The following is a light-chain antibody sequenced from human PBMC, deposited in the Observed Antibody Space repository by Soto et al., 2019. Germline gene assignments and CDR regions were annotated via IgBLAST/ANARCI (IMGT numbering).Light chain of an antibody. Sequence: EIVMTQSPSTLSVSTGERATLSCRASQSVSSKLAWYQQKPGQAPRLLIYGASTRATGIPARFSGSGSGTEFTLTISSLQSEDFAVYYCQQYNNWPPITFGQGTRLEIK. CDR2: GAS. V-gene: IGKV3-15*01. J-gene: IGKJ5*01. CDR3: QQYNNWPPIT. CDR1: QSVSSK.